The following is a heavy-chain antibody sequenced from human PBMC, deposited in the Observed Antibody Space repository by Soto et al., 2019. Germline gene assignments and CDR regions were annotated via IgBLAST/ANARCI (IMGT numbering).Heavy chain of an antibody. CDR2: IYYSGST. D-gene: IGHD3-10*01. V-gene: IGHV4-59*01. CDR3: ARDHGSGRNYYYGMDV. Sequence: SETLSLTCTVSGGSISSYYWSWIRQPPGKGLEWIGYIYYSGSTNYNPSLKSRVTISVDTSKNQFSLKLGSVTAADTAVYYCARDHGSGRNYYYGMDVWGQGTTVTVSS. J-gene: IGHJ6*02. CDR1: GGSISSYY.